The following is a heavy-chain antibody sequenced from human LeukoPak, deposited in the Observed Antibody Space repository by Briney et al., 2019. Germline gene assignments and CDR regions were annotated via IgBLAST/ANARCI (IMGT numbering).Heavy chain of an antibody. J-gene: IGHJ4*02. CDR2: IHQHGNGK. CDR3: ATLNGSLFEY. CDR1: GFTFSNYW. V-gene: IGHV3-7*01. Sequence: PGGSLRLSCAASGFTFSNYWMSWVRQAPGKGLEWVASIHQHGNGKYFVDSVRGRFTISRDNAKNSLYLQMSSLRAEDTAVYYCATLNGSLFEYWGQGTLVTVSS. D-gene: IGHD5-24*01.